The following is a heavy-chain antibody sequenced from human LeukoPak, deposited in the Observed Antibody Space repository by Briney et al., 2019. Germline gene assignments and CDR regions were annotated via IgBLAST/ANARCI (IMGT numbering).Heavy chain of an antibody. V-gene: IGHV3-23*01. J-gene: IGHJ4*02. CDR3: AKSQVFIAAAGVFDY. CDR2: ISGSGGST. Sequence: GGSLRLSCAASGFTFSSYSMNWVRQAPGKGLEWVSAISGSGGSTYYADSVKGRFTISRDNSKNTLYLQMNSLRAEDTAVYYCAKSQVFIAAAGVFDYWGQGTLVTVSS. CDR1: GFTFSSYS. D-gene: IGHD6-13*01.